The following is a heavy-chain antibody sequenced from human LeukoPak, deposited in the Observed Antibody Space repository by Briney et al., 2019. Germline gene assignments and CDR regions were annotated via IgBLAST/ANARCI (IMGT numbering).Heavy chain of an antibody. CDR1: GFTFSSYA. CDR3: AKDGYCSGGSCYRNYYYGMDV. J-gene: IGHJ6*02. CDR2: ISGSGGST. V-gene: IGHV3-23*01. D-gene: IGHD2-15*01. Sequence: GGSLRLSCAASGFTFSSYAMSWVRQAPGKGLEWVSAISGSGGSTYYADSVKGRFTSSRDNSKNPLYRQMNSLRAEDTAVYYCAKDGYCSGGSCYRNYYYGMDVWGQGTTVTVSS.